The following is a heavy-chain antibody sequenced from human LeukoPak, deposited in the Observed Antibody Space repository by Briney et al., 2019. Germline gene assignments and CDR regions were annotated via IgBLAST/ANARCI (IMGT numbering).Heavy chain of an antibody. CDR1: GGPISSGGYP. V-gene: IGHV4-30-2*01. CDR3: ARVGRHNWYFDL. J-gene: IGHJ2*01. CDR2: IYHGGST. Sequence: SSETLSLTCAVSGGPISSGGYPGSWIRQPPGKGLEWIGYIYHGGSTYYNPSLKSRVTISVDRSKSQFSLKLSSVTAADTAVYYCARVGRHNWYFDLWGRGTLVTVSS.